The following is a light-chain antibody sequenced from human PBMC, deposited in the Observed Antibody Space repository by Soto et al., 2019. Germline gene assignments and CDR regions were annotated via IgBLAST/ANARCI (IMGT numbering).Light chain of an antibody. CDR3: QRTYNAPPMT. Sequence: DLQLTPSPSSLSASVGDRVTITCRVSQGITSYLNWYRQKPGKVLMHTASNLQSGVPSRFSGRGSRTYFTLTIASLQPEDVATYYGQRTYNAPPMTFGQGTKVEI. V-gene: IGKV1-27*01. CDR2: TAS. J-gene: IGKJ1*01. CDR1: QGITSY.